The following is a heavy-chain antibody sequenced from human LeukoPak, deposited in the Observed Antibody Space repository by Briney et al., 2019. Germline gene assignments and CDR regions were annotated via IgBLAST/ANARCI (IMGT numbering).Heavy chain of an antibody. J-gene: IGHJ6*03. CDR2: INWNGGST. Sequence: GGSLRLSCAASGFTFDDYGMSWVRQPPGQGLEWVSGINWNGGSTGYADSVKGRFTISRDNAKNSLYLQMNSLRAEDTALYYCARTTEGGYTYGYFYYYYMDVWGKGTTVTISS. CDR3: ARTTEGGYTYGYFYYYYMDV. CDR1: GFTFDDYG. V-gene: IGHV3-20*04. D-gene: IGHD5-18*01.